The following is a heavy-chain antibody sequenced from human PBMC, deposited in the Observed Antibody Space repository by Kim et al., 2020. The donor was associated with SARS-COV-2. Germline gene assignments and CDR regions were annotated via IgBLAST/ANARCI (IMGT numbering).Heavy chain of an antibody. CDR3: ARGGVVVVAATFDY. J-gene: IGHJ4*02. V-gene: IGHV4-34*01. D-gene: IGHD2-15*01. Sequence: NPSLKSRVTISVDTSKNQFSLKLSSVTAADTAVYYCARGGVVVVAATFDYWGQGTLVTVSS.